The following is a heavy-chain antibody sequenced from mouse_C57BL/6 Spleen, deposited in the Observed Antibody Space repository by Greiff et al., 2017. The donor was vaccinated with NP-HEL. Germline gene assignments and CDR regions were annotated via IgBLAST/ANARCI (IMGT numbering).Heavy chain of an antibody. CDR1: GYAFTNYL. CDR2: INPGSGGT. Sequence: LVESGAELVRPGTSVKVSCKASGYAFTNYLIEWVKQRPGQGLEWIGVINPGSGGTNYNEKVKGKATLTADKSSSTAYMQLSSLTSEDSAVYFCARRNGRLYYYAMDYWGQGTSVTVSS. J-gene: IGHJ4*01. CDR3: ARRNGRLYYYAMDY. D-gene: IGHD1-2*01. V-gene: IGHV1-54*01.